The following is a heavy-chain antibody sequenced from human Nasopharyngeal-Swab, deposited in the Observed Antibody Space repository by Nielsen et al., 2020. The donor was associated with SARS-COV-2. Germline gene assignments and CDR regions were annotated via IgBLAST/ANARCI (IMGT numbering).Heavy chain of an antibody. Sequence: SETLSLTCTVSGGSISSSSYYWGWIRQPPGKGLEWIGSIYYSGSTYYNPSLKSRVTISVDTSKNQFSLKLSSVTAADTAVYYCSSLEGITVAGNLIDYWGQGTLVTVSS. V-gene: IGHV4-39*01. D-gene: IGHD6-19*01. J-gene: IGHJ4*02. CDR3: SSLEGITVAGNLIDY. CDR2: IYYSGST. CDR1: GGSISSSSYY.